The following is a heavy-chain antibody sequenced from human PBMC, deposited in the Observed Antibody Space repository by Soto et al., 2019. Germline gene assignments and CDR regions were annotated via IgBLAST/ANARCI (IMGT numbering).Heavy chain of an antibody. D-gene: IGHD6-6*01. CDR2: ISSLSYTI. V-gene: IGHV3-48*02. Sequence: EVQLVESGGGLVQPGGSLRLSCAASGFSFSTYSMNWVRQAPGKGLEWVSYISSLSYTIYYIDSVKGRFTISRDNAKSSLYLQMNSLRDEDTAVYYCARGGSSSDNVMDVWGQGTTVTVSS. CDR3: ARGGSSSDNVMDV. CDR1: GFSFSTYS. J-gene: IGHJ6*02.